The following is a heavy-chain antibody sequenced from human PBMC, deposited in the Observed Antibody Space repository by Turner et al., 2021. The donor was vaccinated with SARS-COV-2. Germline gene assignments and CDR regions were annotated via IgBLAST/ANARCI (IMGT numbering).Heavy chain of an antibody. V-gene: IGHV3-33*06. Sequence: QVRRGASGGGLGQPGRCVRLSCAASAFTFSRYCMHWVRQAPGKGLEWVAVTRYDGSNKYYADSVKGRFTISRDNSKNTLYLQMNSLRAEDTAVYYCAKEGFEYGSGWGYFDYWGQGTLVTVSS. D-gene: IGHD6-19*01. CDR3: AKEGFEYGSGWGYFDY. CDR2: TRYDGSNK. J-gene: IGHJ4*02. CDR1: AFTFSRYC.